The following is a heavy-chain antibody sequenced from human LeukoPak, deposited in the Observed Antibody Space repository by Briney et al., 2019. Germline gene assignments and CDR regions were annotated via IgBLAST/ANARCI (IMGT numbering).Heavy chain of an antibody. Sequence: PSETLSLTCTVSGGSISSYYWSWIRQPAGKGLEWIGRIYTSGSTNYNPSLKSRVTISVDTSKNQFSLKLSSVTAADTAVYYCARGRTGTAYLYYFDYWGQGTLVTVSS. J-gene: IGHJ4*02. V-gene: IGHV4-4*07. CDR1: GGSISSYY. CDR2: IYTSGST. CDR3: ARGRTGTAYLYYFDY. D-gene: IGHD1-1*01.